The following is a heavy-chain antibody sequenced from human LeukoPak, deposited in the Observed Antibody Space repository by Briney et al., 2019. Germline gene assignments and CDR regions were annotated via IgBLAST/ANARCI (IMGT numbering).Heavy chain of an antibody. CDR1: GYSITSSHY. J-gene: IGHJ4*02. CDR3: ARDQGEEEYDYVWGSYRYNSGLLIDY. D-gene: IGHD3-16*02. V-gene: IGHV4-38-2*02. CDR2: IYHSGDT. Sequence: SETLSLTCTVSGYSITSSHYWGWIRQPPGKGLEWIASIYHSGDTDYNPSLKSRVTISVDTSKNQFSLKLSSVTAADTAVYYCARDQGEEEYDYVWGSYRYNSGLLIDYWGQGTLVTVSS.